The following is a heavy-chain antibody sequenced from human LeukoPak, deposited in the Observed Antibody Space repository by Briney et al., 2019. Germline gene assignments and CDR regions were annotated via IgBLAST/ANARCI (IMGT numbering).Heavy chain of an antibody. CDR2: IRSDGTNK. Sequence: GGSLRLSCAASGFTFNSSGMHWVRQAPGKGLEWVAFIRSDGTNKYYADSVKGRFTISRDNSKNTLYLQMNSLRPEDAAVYYCAKGYSFHFDYWGQGTLVTVSS. CDR1: GFTFNSSG. V-gene: IGHV3-30*02. D-gene: IGHD5-18*01. J-gene: IGHJ4*02. CDR3: AKGYSFHFDY.